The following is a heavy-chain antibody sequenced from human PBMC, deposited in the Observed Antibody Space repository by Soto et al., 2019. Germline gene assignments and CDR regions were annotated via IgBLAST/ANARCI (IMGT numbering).Heavy chain of an antibody. CDR1: GFTFSDDY. CDR2: ISGSGSAI. V-gene: IGHV3-11*01. J-gene: IGHJ4*02. D-gene: IGHD5-12*01. Sequence: GGSLRLSCAASGFTFSDDYMTWIRQAPGKGLEWVSYISGSGSAIYYADSVKGRFTISRDNAKKSLYLQMNSLRAEDTAVYYCVSGACSGHDCYYDYRGQGTLVTVSS. CDR3: VSGACSGHDCYYDY.